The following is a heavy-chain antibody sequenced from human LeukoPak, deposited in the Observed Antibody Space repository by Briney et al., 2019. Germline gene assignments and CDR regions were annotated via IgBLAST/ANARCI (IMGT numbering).Heavy chain of an antibody. CDR1: GFTFRSYS. CDR3: ARKYRFFDS. J-gene: IGHJ5*01. CDR2: ISAGSITL. Sequence: GGSLRLSCAASGFTFRSYSFNWVRQAPEEGLEWVSYISAGSITLYYAASVKGRFTISRDDDKKLVYLQMNSLRAEDTGVYFCARKYRFFDSWGQGTLATTSS. D-gene: IGHD5-18*01. V-gene: IGHV3-48*01.